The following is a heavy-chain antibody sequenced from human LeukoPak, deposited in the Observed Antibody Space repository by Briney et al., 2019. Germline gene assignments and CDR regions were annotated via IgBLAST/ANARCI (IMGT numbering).Heavy chain of an antibody. CDR3: AKDLGVGATLPVWFDP. Sequence: PGGSLRLSCAASGFTFSSYAMSWVRQAPGKGLGWVSAISGSGGSTYYADSVKGRFTISRDNSKNTLYLQMNSLRAEDTAVYYCAKDLGVGATLPVWFDPWGQGTLVTVSS. D-gene: IGHD1-26*01. V-gene: IGHV3-23*01. CDR1: GFTFSSYA. CDR2: ISGSGGST. J-gene: IGHJ5*02.